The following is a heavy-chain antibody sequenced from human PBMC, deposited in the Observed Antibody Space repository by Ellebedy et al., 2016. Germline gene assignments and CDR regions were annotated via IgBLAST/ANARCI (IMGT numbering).Heavy chain of an antibody. Sequence: GGSLRLXCAASGFTFSSYGMHWVRQAPGKGLEWVAVISYDGSNKYYADSVKGRFTISRDNSKNTLYLQMNSLRAEDTAVYYCARLYDFWSGYHFDYWGQGTLVTVSS. CDR2: ISYDGSNK. V-gene: IGHV3-30*03. D-gene: IGHD3-3*01. J-gene: IGHJ4*02. CDR1: GFTFSSYG. CDR3: ARLYDFWSGYHFDY.